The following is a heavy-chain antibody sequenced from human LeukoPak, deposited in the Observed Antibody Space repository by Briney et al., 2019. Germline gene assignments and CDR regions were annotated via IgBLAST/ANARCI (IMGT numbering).Heavy chain of an antibody. V-gene: IGHV4-4*07. J-gene: IGHJ2*01. CDR2: IYTSGST. CDR1: GGSISSYY. CDR3: ARDLRQRDWYFDL. Sequence: SETLSLTCTVSGGSISSYYWSRIRQPAGKGLEWIGRIYTSGSTNYNPSLKSRVTMSVDTSKNQFSLKLSSVTAADTAVYYCARDLRQRDWYFDLWGRGTLVTVSS.